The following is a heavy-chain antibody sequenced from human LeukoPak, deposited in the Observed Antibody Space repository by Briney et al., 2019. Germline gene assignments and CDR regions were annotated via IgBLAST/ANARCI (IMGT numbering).Heavy chain of an antibody. CDR1: GFTFSDYY. Sequence: GGSLRPSCAASGFTFSDYYMSWIRQAPGKGLEWVSYISSSGSTIYYADSVKGRFTISRDNAKNSLYLQMNSLRAEDTAVYYCARDQRDYGSGSYYSYYYYGMDVWGQGTTVTVSS. CDR2: ISSSGSTI. V-gene: IGHV3-11*01. J-gene: IGHJ6*02. CDR3: ARDQRDYGSGSYYSYYYYGMDV. D-gene: IGHD3-10*01.